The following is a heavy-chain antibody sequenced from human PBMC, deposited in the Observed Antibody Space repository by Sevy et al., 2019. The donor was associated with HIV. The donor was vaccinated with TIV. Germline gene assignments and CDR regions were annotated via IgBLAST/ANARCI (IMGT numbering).Heavy chain of an antibody. J-gene: IGHJ4*02. CDR3: ARELGYSSGWFDY. CDR1: GFTFSSYS. Sequence: GGSLRLSCAASGFTFSSYSMNWVRQAPGKGLEWVSYISSSSSTIYYADSVKGRFTISRDNAKNSLYLQMNSLRAEDTAVYYCARELGYSSGWFDYWGQGTLVTVSS. D-gene: IGHD6-19*01. CDR2: ISSSSSTI. V-gene: IGHV3-48*01.